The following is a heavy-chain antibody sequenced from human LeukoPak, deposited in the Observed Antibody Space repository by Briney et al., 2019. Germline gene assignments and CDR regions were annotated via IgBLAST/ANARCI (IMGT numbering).Heavy chain of an antibody. CDR1: GYTFTSYY. CDR3: ARDYVWGSYRHSTYFDY. D-gene: IGHD3-16*02. J-gene: IGHJ4*02. V-gene: IGHV1-46*01. CDR2: INPSGGST. Sequence: EASVKVSCKASGYTFTSYYMHWVRQAPGQGLEWMGIINPSGGSTSYAQKFQGRVTMTRDTSTSTVYMELSSLRSEDTAVYYCARDYVWGSYRHSTYFDYWGQGTLVTVSS.